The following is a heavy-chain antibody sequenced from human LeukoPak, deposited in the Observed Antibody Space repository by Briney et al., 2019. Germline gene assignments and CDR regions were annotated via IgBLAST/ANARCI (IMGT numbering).Heavy chain of an antibody. CDR3: ARALDIVLMVYARGRNWFDP. V-gene: IGHV1-2*02. CDR2: INPNSGGT. CDR1: GYTFTGYY. D-gene: IGHD2-8*01. Sequence: GASVKVSCKASGYTFTGYYMHWVRQAPGQGLEWMGWINPNSGGTNYAQKFQGRVTMTRDTSISTAYMELSRLRSDDTAAYYCARALDIVLMVYARGRNWFDPWGQGTLVTVSS. J-gene: IGHJ5*02.